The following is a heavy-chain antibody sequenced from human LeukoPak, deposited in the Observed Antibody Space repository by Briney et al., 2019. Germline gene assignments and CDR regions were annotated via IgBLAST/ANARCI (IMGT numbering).Heavy chain of an antibody. Sequence: AGGSLRLSCAASGFTFSRYSMNWVSQAPGKGLEWVSSISSSSSYIYYADSVKGRFTISRDNAKTSLYLQMNSLRAEDTAVYYCARDRLIYGDYGDAFDIWGQGTMVTVSS. CDR1: GFTFSRYS. CDR3: ARDRLIYGDYGDAFDI. J-gene: IGHJ3*02. V-gene: IGHV3-21*01. CDR2: ISSSSSYI. D-gene: IGHD4-17*01.